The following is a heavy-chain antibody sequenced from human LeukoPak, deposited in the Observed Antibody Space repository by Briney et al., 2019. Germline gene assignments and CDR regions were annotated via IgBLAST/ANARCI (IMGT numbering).Heavy chain of an antibody. Sequence: GGPLTLSRAASGFTFSSYAMHGLRQAPGRGREGVAVISYDGSNKYYADSVKGRFTISRDNSTNTLYPQMNSLRAEDAAVYYCARGAHRDGYNLADYWGQGTLVTVSS. CDR3: ARGAHRDGYNLADY. D-gene: IGHD5-24*01. CDR1: GFTFSSYA. J-gene: IGHJ4*02. V-gene: IGHV3-30*04. CDR2: ISYDGSNK.